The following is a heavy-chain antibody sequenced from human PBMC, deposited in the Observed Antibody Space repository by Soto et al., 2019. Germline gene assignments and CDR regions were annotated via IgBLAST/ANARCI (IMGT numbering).Heavy chain of an antibody. CDR1: GFTFSGSA. CDR2: IRSKANGYAT. J-gene: IGHJ4*02. D-gene: IGHD1-26*01. CDR3: TRYGVVGATTLDY. V-gene: IGHV3-73*01. Sequence: GGSLRLSCAASGFTFSGSAMHWVRQASGKGLEWIGRIRSKANGYATVYAASVKGRFTISRDDSKNTAYLQMNSLTTEDTAVYYCTRYGVVGATTLDYWGQGALVTVSS.